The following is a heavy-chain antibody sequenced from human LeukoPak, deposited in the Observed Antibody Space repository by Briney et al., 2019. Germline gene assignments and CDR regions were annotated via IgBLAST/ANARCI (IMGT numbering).Heavy chain of an antibody. CDR1: GGSFSGFY. CDR2: INQTGKT. Sequence: SETLSLTCAVDGGSFSGFYWPWIRQTPGKGLEWIGDINQTGKTKYYPSLTDYNSPLKRRVTISVDSSKNPLSLKVNSVTAADTGVYYCARVRHDPLEYGYYMDVWGKGTTVTDSS. D-gene: IGHD3-3*01. V-gene: IGHV4-34*01. J-gene: IGHJ6*03. CDR3: ARVRHDPLEYGYYMDV.